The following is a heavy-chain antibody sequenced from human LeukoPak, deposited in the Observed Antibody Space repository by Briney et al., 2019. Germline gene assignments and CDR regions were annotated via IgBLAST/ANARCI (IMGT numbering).Heavy chain of an antibody. CDR2: ISSSSSYI. V-gene: IGHV3-21*01. CDR1: GFTFSSYN. CDR3: ARDKSITMVRGVILN. Sequence: GGSLRLSCAASGFTFSSYNMNWVRQAPGKGLEWVSSISSSSSYIYYADSVKGRFTISRDNAKNSLYLQMNSLRAEDTAVYYCARDKSITMVRGVILNWGQGTLVTVSS. J-gene: IGHJ4*02. D-gene: IGHD3-10*01.